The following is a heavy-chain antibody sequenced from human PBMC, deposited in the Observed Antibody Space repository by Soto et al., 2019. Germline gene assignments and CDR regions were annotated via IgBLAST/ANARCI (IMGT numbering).Heavy chain of an antibody. D-gene: IGHD1-26*01. CDR3: ARGREVARHHFHY. Sequence: QVQLVQSGAEVKKPGSSVKVSCKASGGTFNKYAVSWVRQAPGQGLEWLGGIIPLFGTANYAQKFQGRLKITADESTSTAYMELSSLRSGDTAVYYCARGREVARHHFHYWGQGTLVTVAS. CDR2: IIPLFGTA. CDR1: GGTFNKYA. V-gene: IGHV1-69*01. J-gene: IGHJ4*02.